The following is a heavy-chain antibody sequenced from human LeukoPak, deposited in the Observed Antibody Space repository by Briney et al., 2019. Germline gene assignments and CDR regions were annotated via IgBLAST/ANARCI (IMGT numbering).Heavy chain of an antibody. D-gene: IGHD6-19*01. CDR1: GGSVGGYY. V-gene: IGHV4-59*02. CDR2: IHYSGST. CDR3: ARGGSKQWLVDDS. Sequence: PSETLSLTCTVSGGSVGGYYWSWIRQPPGKGLEWIGYIHYSGSTNYNPSLKSRVTISVDTSKNQFSLKLSSVTAADTVIYYCARGGSKQWLVDDSWGQGTLVTVSS. J-gene: IGHJ4*02.